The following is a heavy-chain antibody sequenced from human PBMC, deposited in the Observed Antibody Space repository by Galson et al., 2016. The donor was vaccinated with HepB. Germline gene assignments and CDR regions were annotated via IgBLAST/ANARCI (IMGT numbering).Heavy chain of an antibody. CDR1: GFTFNIYA. CDR2: ISSCGTT. CDR3: AKDRDSNWYEKYFQH. Sequence: SLRLSCAASGFTFNIYAMSWVRLAPGKGLEWVSAISSCGTTYYADSVKGRFTISRDNSKNTLSLQMNSLRAEDTAVYYCAKDRDSNWYEKYFQHWGQGTLVTVSS. D-gene: IGHD6-13*01. J-gene: IGHJ1*01. V-gene: IGHV3-23*01.